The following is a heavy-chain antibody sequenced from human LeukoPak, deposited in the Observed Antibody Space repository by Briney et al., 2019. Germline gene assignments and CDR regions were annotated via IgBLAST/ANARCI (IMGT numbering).Heavy chain of an antibody. V-gene: IGHV4-34*01. Sequence: SETLSLTCAVYGGSFSGYYWSWIRQPPGKGLEWIGEINHSGSTNYNPSLKSRVTISVDTSKNQFSLKLSSVTAADTAVYYCARGRYCSSTSCYGNRRGTNWFDPWGQGTLVTVSS. J-gene: IGHJ5*02. CDR1: GGSFSGYY. CDR2: INHSGST. D-gene: IGHD2-2*01. CDR3: ARGRYCSSTSCYGNRRGTNWFDP.